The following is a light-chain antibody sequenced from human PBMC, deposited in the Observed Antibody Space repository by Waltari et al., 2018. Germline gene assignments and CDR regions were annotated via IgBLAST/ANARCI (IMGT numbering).Light chain of an antibody. CDR3: QSYDSSLSGSTV. V-gene: IGLV1-40*01. CDR2: GNR. J-gene: IGLJ2*01. CDR1: SSHIGAGFL. Sequence: QSVLPHPPSVSGAPGPRVTIPCTGSSSHIGAGFLLPCYQQLPGTAPKLLIYGNRNRPSGVPDRFSGSKSGTSASLAITGLQAEDEADYYCQSYDSSLSGSTVFGGGTKLTVL.